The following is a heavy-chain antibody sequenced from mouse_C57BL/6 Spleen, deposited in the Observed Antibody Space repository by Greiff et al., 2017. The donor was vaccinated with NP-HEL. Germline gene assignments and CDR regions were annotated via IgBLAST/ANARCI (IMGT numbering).Heavy chain of an antibody. Sequence: VQRVESGPELVKPGASVKISCKASGYAFSSSWMNWVKQRPGKGLEWIGRIYPGDGDTNYNGKFKGKATLTADKSSSTAYMQLSSLTSEDSAVYFCARRPPITTVVAHWYFDVWGTGTTVTVSS. CDR3: ARRPPITTVVAHWYFDV. V-gene: IGHV1-82*01. CDR1: GYAFSSSW. J-gene: IGHJ1*03. D-gene: IGHD1-1*01. CDR2: IYPGDGDT.